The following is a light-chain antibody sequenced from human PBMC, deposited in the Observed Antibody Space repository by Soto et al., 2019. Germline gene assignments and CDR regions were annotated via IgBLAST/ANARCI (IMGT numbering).Light chain of an antibody. J-gene: IGKJ1*01. CDR3: LQYETYWT. Sequence: DIQMTQSPSSVSASVGDRVTITRRASQDINSWLTWYQQKPGKAPKVLIYIASRLQPGVPSRFSGSGYGTEFTLTISSLQPDDFATYYCLQYETYWTFGQGTKVDIK. CDR2: IAS. V-gene: IGKV1D-16*01. CDR1: QDINSW.